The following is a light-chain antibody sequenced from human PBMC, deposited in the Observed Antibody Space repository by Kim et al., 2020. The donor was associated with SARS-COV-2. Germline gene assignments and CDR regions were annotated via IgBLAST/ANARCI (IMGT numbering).Light chain of an antibody. Sequence: VSTGESAPLPRSACQSVSNIFTWEQQKTGQAPRLLIYGGSNRATGIPARVSGSGSGTEFTLNNSSLQAEDFAVEHWQQYNDWPPYTCGQGTKLEI. J-gene: IGKJ2*01. CDR3: QQYNDWPPYT. V-gene: IGKV3-15*01. CDR1: QSVSNI. CDR2: GGS.